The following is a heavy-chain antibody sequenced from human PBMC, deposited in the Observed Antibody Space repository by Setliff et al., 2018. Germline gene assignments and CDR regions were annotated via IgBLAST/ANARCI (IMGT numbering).Heavy chain of an antibody. CDR1: GDSISSGYYY. J-gene: IGHJ4*02. D-gene: IGHD2-2*01. Sequence: SETLSLTCTVSGDSISSGYYYWSWIRQPPGKGLEWIGEINHSGSTNYNPSLKSRVTISVDTSKNQFSLKLSSVTAADTAVYYCARVVPAAMYFDYWGQGTLVTVSS. CDR2: INHSGST. CDR3: ARVVPAAMYFDY. V-gene: IGHV4-34*01.